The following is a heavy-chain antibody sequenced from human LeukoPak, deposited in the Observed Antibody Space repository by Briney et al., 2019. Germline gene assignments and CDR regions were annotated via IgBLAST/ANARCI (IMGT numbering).Heavy chain of an antibody. CDR3: ATEGTYSSGWYDY. J-gene: IGHJ1*01. CDR2: THHRGRT. CDR1: GGSVSSGSYY. D-gene: IGHD6-19*01. Sequence: SSETESLTCTVSGGSVSSGSYYWSWIRQPPGKGLEWIGYTHHRGRTNYNPSLKSRVTISVDTSKNQFSLKLNSVTAADTAVYYCATEGTYSSGWYDYWSQGSLVTVSS. V-gene: IGHV4-61*01.